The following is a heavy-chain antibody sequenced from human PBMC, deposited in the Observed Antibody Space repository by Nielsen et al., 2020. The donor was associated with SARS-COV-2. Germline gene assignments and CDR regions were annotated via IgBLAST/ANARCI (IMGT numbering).Heavy chain of an antibody. CDR1: GFTFSKFP. J-gene: IGHJ4*02. D-gene: IGHD2-21*02. V-gene: IGHV3-23*01. Sequence: GGSLRLSCAASGFTFSKFPMHWVRQAPGKGLEWVSSITGSGGTTYYVDSVRGRFAISRGNSENTLYLQMTNLRAEDTATYYCAKSVCGGDCRVLDYWGQGTQVTVSS. CDR3: AKSVCGGDCRVLDY. CDR2: ITGSGGTT.